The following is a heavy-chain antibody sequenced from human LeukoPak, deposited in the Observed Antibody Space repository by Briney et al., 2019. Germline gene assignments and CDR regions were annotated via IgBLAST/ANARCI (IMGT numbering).Heavy chain of an antibody. CDR2: IRYDGTNK. J-gene: IGHJ4*02. CDR1: GFTFSNHG. V-gene: IGHV3-30*02. CDR3: ARHSGTYPD. Sequence: HPGGSLRLSCVASGFTFSNHGMHWVRQAPGKGLEWVAFIRYDGTNKYYEDSVTGRYTTSRDNPKNTLYLQMNSLRPEDTAVYYCARHSGTYPDWGQGTLVTVSS. D-gene: IGHD1-26*01.